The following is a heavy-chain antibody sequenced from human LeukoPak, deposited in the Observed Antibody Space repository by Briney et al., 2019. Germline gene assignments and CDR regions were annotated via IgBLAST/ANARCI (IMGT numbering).Heavy chain of an antibody. Sequence: GGSLRLSCAASGFIFTSFAIHWVRQAPGKGLEWVAVISFDGTDKYYADSVKGRFTISRDNSKNSLYLQMNSLRAEDTAVYYRAELGITMIGGVWGKGTTVTISS. CDR2: ISFDGTDK. V-gene: IGHV3-30*04. J-gene: IGHJ6*04. CDR1: GFIFTSFA. CDR3: AELGITMIGGV. D-gene: IGHD3-10*02.